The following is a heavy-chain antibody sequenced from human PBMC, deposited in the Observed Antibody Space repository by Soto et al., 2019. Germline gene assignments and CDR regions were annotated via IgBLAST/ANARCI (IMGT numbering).Heavy chain of an antibody. D-gene: IGHD3-22*01. Sequence: ASVKVSCKPSGYTFTSYGISWVRQAPGQGLEWMGWISAYNGNTNYAQKLQGRVTMTTDTSTSTAYMELRSLRSDDTAVYYCAGSRWGGEYDSREDAFDIWGQGTMVTVSS. CDR3: AGSRWGGEYDSREDAFDI. J-gene: IGHJ3*02. CDR1: GYTFTSYG. V-gene: IGHV1-18*01. CDR2: ISAYNGNT.